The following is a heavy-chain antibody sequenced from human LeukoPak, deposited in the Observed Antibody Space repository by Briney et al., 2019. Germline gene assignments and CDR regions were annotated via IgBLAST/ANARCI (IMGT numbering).Heavy chain of an antibody. CDR2: MNPNSGNT. CDR3: ARYYYDSSGYYFPDY. Sequence: ASVKVSCKASGYTFASYDINWVRQATGQGLEWMGWMNPNSGNTGYAQKFQGRVTMTRNTSISTAYMELSSLRSEDTAVYYCARYYYDSSGYYFPDYWGQGTLVTVSS. V-gene: IGHV1-8*01. D-gene: IGHD3-22*01. J-gene: IGHJ4*02. CDR1: GYTFASYD.